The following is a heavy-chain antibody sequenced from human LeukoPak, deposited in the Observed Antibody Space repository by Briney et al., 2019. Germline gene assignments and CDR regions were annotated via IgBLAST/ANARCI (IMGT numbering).Heavy chain of an antibody. CDR1: GFTFSSYW. CDR2: INSDGSST. V-gene: IGHV3-74*01. Sequence: GGSLRLSCAASGFTFSSYWMHWVRQAPGKGLVWVSRINSDGSSTSYADSVKGRFTISRDNAKNTLYLQMNSLRAEDTAVYYCARVHLRGYCSSTSCYTGPADYWGQGTLVTVSS. CDR3: ARVHLRGYCSSTSCYTGPADY. J-gene: IGHJ4*02. D-gene: IGHD2-2*02.